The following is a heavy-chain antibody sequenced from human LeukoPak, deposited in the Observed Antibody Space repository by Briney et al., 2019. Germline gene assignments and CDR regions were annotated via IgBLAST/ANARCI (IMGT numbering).Heavy chain of an antibody. Sequence: PGGSLRLSCAASGFTFSSYEMNWARQAPGKGLEWVSYISSSGSTIYYADSVKGRFTISRDNAKNSLYLQMNSLRAEDTAVYYCARAPSLLWFGESLYGMDVWGQGTTVTVSS. J-gene: IGHJ6*02. CDR2: ISSSGSTI. CDR3: ARAPSLLWFGESLYGMDV. D-gene: IGHD3-10*01. CDR1: GFTFSSYE. V-gene: IGHV3-48*03.